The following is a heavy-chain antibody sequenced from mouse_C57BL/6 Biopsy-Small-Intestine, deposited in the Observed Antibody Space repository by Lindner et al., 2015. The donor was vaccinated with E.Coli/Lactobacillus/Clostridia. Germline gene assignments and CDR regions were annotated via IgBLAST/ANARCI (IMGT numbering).Heavy chain of an antibody. CDR1: GFNIKDYY. J-gene: IGHJ2*01. V-gene: IGHV1-82*01. Sequence: VQLQESGAELVKPGASVKLSCTASGFNIKDYYMHWVKQRPGKGLEWIGRIYPGDGDTNYNGKFKGKATLTADKSSSTAYMQLSSLTSEDSAVYFCAPTGNFDYWGQGTTLTVSS. D-gene: IGHD4-1*02. CDR2: IYPGDGDT. CDR3: APTGNFDY.